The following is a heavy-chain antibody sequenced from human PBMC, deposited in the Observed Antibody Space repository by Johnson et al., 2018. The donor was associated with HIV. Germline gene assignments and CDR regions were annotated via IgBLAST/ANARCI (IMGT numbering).Heavy chain of an antibody. Sequence: VHLVESGGGVVRPGGSLRLSCEGFKFIFGDHGLSWVRQVPGTVLEWVSGIDWNGLRTAYADSVKGRCPISRDNDRNSLYLQVNNRRVEDTALYFCVRRDSGSLSFDLWGQGTMVIVSS. D-gene: IGHD1-26*01. CDR1: KFIFGDHG. V-gene: IGHV3-20*04. CDR3: VRRDSGSLSFDL. J-gene: IGHJ3*01. CDR2: IDWNGLRT.